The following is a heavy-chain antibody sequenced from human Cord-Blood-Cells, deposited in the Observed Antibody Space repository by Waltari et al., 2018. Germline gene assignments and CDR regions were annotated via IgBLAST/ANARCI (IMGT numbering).Heavy chain of an antibody. J-gene: IGHJ3*02. V-gene: IGHV1-2*02. CDR1: GYTFTGYY. Sequence: QVQLVQSGAEVKKPGASVKVSCKASGYTFTGYYMHWVRQAPGQGLEWMGWINPNSGGTNYAQKFQGRVTMTRDTAIRTAYMELSSLRSDDTAVDYCARDPSLGIGAFDIWGQGTMVTVSS. D-gene: IGHD7-27*01. CDR2: INPNSGGT. CDR3: ARDPSLGIGAFDI.